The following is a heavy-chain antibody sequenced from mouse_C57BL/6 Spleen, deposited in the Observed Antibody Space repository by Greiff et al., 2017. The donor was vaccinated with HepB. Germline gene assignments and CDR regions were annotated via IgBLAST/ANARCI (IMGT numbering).Heavy chain of an antibody. V-gene: IGHV14-4*01. Sequence: EVQRVESGAELVRPGASVKLSCTASGFNIKDDYMHWVKQRPEQGLEWIGWIDPENGDTEYASKFQGKATITADTSSNTAYLQLSSLTSEDTAVYYCTTGYYGSSYAWFAYWGQGTLVTVSA. CDR3: TTGYYGSSYAWFAY. CDR1: GFNIKDDY. D-gene: IGHD1-1*01. J-gene: IGHJ3*01. CDR2: IDPENGDT.